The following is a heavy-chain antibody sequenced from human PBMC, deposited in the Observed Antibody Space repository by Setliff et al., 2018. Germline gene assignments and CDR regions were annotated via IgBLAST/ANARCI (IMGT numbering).Heavy chain of an antibody. D-gene: IGHD3-3*01. CDR3: MRLVRFCSRTVCQRTSGDEA. Sequence: GASVKVSCKASGYTFRQSIVSWVRQAPGQGLEWLGWIGVYSGNTYSAQRFQGRVSLTTDGSTNTAYLELRGLRSDDTAVYYCMRLVRFCSRTVCQRTSGDEAWGQGTLVTVSS. V-gene: IGHV1-18*01. CDR2: IGVYSGNT. J-gene: IGHJ5*02. CDR1: GYTFRQSI.